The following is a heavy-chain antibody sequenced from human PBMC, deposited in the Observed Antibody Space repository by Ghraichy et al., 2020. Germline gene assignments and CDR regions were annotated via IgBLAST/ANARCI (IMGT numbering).Heavy chain of an antibody. J-gene: IGHJ4*02. V-gene: IGHV3-30*02. Sequence: GGSLRLSCAASGFTFSSYGMHWVRQAPGKVLEWVAFIRYDGSNKYYADSVKGRFTISRDNSKNTLYLQMNSLRAEDTAVYYCAKVAGWGAVVQARFDYWGQGTLVTVSS. CDR2: IRYDGSNK. CDR1: GFTFSSYG. CDR3: AKVAGWGAVVQARFDY. D-gene: IGHD1-1*01.